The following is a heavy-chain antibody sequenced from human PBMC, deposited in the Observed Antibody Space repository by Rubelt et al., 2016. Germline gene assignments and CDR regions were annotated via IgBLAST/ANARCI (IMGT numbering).Heavy chain of an antibody. CDR2: IYYRGST. V-gene: IGHV4-39*07. CDR3: ARAPYYYDSSGYLVFVD. Sequence: QLQLQESGPGLVKPSETLSLTCTVSGGSISSSSYYWGWIRQPPGKGLEWIGSIYYRGSTYYNPSLRSRVTISVDTSKNQFSLKLSSVTAADTAVYYCARAPYYYDSSGYLVFVDWGQGTLVTVSS. D-gene: IGHD3-22*01. CDR1: GGSISSSSYY. J-gene: IGHJ4*02.